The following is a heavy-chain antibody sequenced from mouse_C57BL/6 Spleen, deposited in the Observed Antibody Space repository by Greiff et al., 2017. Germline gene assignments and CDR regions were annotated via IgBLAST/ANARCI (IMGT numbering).Heavy chain of an antibody. J-gene: IGHJ1*03. Sequence: EVNVVESEGGLVQPGSSMKLSCTASGFTFSDYYMAWVRQVPEKGLEWVANINYDGSSTYYLDSLKSRFIISRDNAKNILYLQMSSLKSEDTATYYCARDSLITTVVAHRYFDVWGTGTTVTVSS. CDR1: GFTFSDYY. V-gene: IGHV5-16*01. D-gene: IGHD1-1*01. CDR2: INYDGSST. CDR3: ARDSLITTVVAHRYFDV.